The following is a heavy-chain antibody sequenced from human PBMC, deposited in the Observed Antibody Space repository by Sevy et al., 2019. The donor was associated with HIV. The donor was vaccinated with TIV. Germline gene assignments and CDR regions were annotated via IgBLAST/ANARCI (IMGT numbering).Heavy chain of an antibody. D-gene: IGHD5-18*01. V-gene: IGHV3-20*04. CDR3: ARGRAERYTSLFNYHYAMVV. J-gene: IGHJ6*02. Sequence: GGSLRLSCAGSGFNFDDYVMSWVRQAPGKGLEWVSGINWNGGSTGFADSVQGRFTISRDNAKNSLYLQMNSLRAEDTALYYCARGRAERYTSLFNYHYAMVVWGQGTTVTVSS. CDR1: GFNFDDYV. CDR2: INWNGGST.